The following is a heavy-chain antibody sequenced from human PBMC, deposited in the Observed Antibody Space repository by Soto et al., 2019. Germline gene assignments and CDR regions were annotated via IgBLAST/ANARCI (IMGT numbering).Heavy chain of an antibody. CDR3: ATSKGGVGKAATTS. V-gene: IGHV3-74*01. Sequence: EVQLVESGGALVQPGGSLRLSCAASGFTFSNYWMHWVRQAPGKGLVWISRMNSDGSNTVYADAVKGRLTISRDNAKNTPYLQLTSLRVEVTPVDYCATSKGGVGKAATTSWGQGTLVTVSS. D-gene: IGHD1-26*01. CDR2: MNSDGSNT. J-gene: IGHJ5*02. CDR1: GFTFSNYW.